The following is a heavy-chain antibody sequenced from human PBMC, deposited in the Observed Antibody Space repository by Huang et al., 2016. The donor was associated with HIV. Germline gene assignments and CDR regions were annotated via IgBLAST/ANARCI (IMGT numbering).Heavy chain of an antibody. CDR3: ATDYYANFDY. CDR1: GYSFTTSG. J-gene: IGHJ4*02. V-gene: IGHV1-18*01. D-gene: IGHD2-2*01. CDR2: GSPDNTTT. Sequence: QVQLMQSGPEVKKPGASVKVSCKASGYSFTTSGLNWVRQAPGHGLVWMGRGSPDNTTTDYAEKCQDRVTMTRDRSTTTAYMELRSLRSDDTAVYYCATDYYANFDYWGQGTLVTISS.